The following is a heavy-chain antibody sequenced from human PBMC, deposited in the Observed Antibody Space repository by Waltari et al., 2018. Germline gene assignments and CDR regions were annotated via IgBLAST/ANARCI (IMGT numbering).Heavy chain of an antibody. D-gene: IGHD3-10*01. J-gene: IGHJ4*02. CDR3: ARAATRYYGSGSQDY. CDR2: IIPIFGTA. Sequence: QVQLVQSGAEVKKPGSSVQVSCEASGGTFSSYAIRLMRQPPGQGLAGMGGIIPIFGTANYAQKFQGRVTITADESTSTAYMELSSLRSEDTAVYYCARAATRYYGSGSQDYWGQGTLVTVSS. V-gene: IGHV1-69*13. CDR1: GGTFSSYA.